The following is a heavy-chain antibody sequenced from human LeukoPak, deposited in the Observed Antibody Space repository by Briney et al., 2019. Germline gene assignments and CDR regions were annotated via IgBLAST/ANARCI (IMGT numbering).Heavy chain of an antibody. CDR1: GGSLTSTSYF. J-gene: IGHJ5*02. Sequence: SETLSLTCTVSGGSLTSTSYFWGWIRQPPGKGLEWIGNIYYSGSTYYNPSLKSRVTISVDTSKKQFFLKLSSVTAADTAVYYCARVGYYYDSSGYYSSWFDPWGQGTLVTVSS. D-gene: IGHD3-22*01. V-gene: IGHV4-39*07. CDR2: IYYSGST. CDR3: ARVGYYYDSSGYYSSWFDP.